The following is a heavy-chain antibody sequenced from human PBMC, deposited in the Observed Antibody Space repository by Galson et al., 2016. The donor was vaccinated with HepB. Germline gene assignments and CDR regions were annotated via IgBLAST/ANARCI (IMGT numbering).Heavy chain of an antibody. CDR2: IHYHGGST. J-gene: IGHJ4*02. V-gene: IGHV3-64*02. CDR1: GFIISDYS. D-gene: IGHD3-22*01. CDR3: VRVGSGYDY. Sequence: SLRLSCAASGFIISDYSVHWVRQAPGKGLEYVSAIHYHGGSTFYADSVKGRFTISRDNSKNTLYLHVGSLCPEDIAVYYCVRVGSGYDYWGQGTLVTVSS.